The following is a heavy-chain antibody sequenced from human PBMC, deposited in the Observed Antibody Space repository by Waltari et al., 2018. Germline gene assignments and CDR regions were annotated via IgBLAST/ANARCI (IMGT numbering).Heavy chain of an antibody. CDR2: INVDGGYI. CDR3: ARKAGSGYPYGPFYYDN. D-gene: IGHD5-12*01. V-gene: IGHV3-74*01. CDR1: GFRLGAYW. J-gene: IGHJ4*02. Sequence: EVHLAESGGGVVQPGGSLRLACTGPGFRLGAYWVHWGRQAPGKGLEWVSRINVDGGYISYGDSVKGRFTISRDNAKNTVFLQLNSLRADDTAVYFCARKAGSGYPYGPFYYDNWGQGTLVTVSS.